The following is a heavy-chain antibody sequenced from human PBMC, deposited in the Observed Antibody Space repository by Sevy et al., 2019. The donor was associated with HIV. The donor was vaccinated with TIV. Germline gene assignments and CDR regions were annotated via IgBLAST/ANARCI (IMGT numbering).Heavy chain of an antibody. D-gene: IGHD3-3*01. CDR2: INTNSGDTGT. J-gene: IGHJ4*02. Sequence: ASVKVSCKTSGYTFTGNYIHWVRQAPGQGLEWMEWINTNSGDTGTKYAQKFQGRVTMTSDRSIKTVYMDLTRLSPDDTAVYYCSTEGYDIWSGYSAPYFDYWGQGTLVTVSS. CDR3: STEGYDIWSGYSAPYFDY. CDR1: GYTFTGNY. V-gene: IGHV1-2*02.